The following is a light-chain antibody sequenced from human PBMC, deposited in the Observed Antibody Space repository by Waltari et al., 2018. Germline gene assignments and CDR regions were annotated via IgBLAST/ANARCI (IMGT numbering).Light chain of an antibody. Sequence: QSVLTQAPSVSAAPGQTVTISCSGTTPNIGNNYVSWYTQLPGAAPKIVIYEDNRRPSGIPDRFSGSKSGASATLGITGLQTGDEADYYCGSWDSSLGIGVLGGGTRLTVL. CDR1: TPNIGNNY. V-gene: IGLV1-51*01. CDR2: EDN. CDR3: GSWDSSLGIGV. J-gene: IGLJ3*02.